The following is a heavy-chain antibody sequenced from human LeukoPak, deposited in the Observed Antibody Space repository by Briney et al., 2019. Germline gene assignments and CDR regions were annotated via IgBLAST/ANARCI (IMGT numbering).Heavy chain of an antibody. CDR3: ARGRYYDSRGYYYFDY. Sequence: GGSLRLSCAASGFTFSSYWMSWVRQAPGKGLEWVSYISSSGSTIYYADSVKGRFTISRDNAKNSLYLQMNSLRAEDTALYYCARGRYYDSRGYYYFDYWGQGTLVTVSS. V-gene: IGHV3-48*04. CDR1: GFTFSSYW. D-gene: IGHD3-22*01. J-gene: IGHJ4*02. CDR2: ISSSGSTI.